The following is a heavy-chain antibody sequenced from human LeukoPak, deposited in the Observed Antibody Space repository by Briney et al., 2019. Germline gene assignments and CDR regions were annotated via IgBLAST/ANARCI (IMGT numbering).Heavy chain of an antibody. J-gene: IGHJ4*02. CDR1: GFTFSSYS. Sequence: GGSLRLSCAASGFTFSSYSMNWVRQAPGKGLEWVSYISSSSSTIYYADSVKGRFTISRDNAKNSLYLQMNSLRAEDTAVYYCARGTITTVTDSWGPGTLVTVSS. D-gene: IGHD4-17*01. V-gene: IGHV3-48*04. CDR3: ARGTITTVTDS. CDR2: ISSSSSTI.